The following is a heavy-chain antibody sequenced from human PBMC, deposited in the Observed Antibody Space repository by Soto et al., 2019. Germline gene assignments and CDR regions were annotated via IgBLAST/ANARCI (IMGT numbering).Heavy chain of an antibody. D-gene: IGHD2-15*01. CDR2: IYYSGST. Sequence: KPSETLSLTCTVSGGSISSYYWSWIRQPPGKGLEWIGYIYYSGSTNYNPSLKSRVTISVDTSKNQFSLKLSSVTAADTAVYYCARQYRYCSGGSCYSFFFGAFDIWGQGTMVT. V-gene: IGHV4-59*08. J-gene: IGHJ3*02. CDR3: ARQYRYCSGGSCYSFFFGAFDI. CDR1: GGSISSYY.